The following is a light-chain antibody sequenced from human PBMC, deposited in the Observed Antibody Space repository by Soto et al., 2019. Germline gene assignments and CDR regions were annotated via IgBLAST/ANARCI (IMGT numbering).Light chain of an antibody. V-gene: IGLV2-14*01. CDR3: SSYTRSSTLE. CDR1: SSDVGGYNY. CDR2: DVS. Sequence: QSALTQPASVSGSPGQSITISCTGTSSDVGGYNYVSWYQQHPGKAPKLMIYDVSNRPSGVSNRFSVSKSGNTASLTISGLQAEDEADYYCSSYTRSSTLEFGGGTQLTVL. J-gene: IGLJ3*02.